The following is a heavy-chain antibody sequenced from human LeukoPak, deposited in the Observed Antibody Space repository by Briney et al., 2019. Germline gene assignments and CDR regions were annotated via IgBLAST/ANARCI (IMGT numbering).Heavy chain of an antibody. CDR3: ATYRQVLLPFES. Sequence: GGSLRLSCEASGFTFSDYYMSWIRQAPGKGLEWVSYISSSGSTIYYADSVKGRFTISRDNAKNSLYLQMNSLRAKDTAIYYCATYRQVLLPFESWGQGTLVTVSS. CDR1: GFTFSDYY. CDR2: ISSSGSTI. D-gene: IGHD2-8*02. V-gene: IGHV3-11*01. J-gene: IGHJ4*02.